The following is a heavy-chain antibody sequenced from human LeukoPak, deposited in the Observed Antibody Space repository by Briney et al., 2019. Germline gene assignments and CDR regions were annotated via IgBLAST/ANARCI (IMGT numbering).Heavy chain of an antibody. D-gene: IGHD6-13*01. J-gene: IGHJ4*02. Sequence: MSSETLSLTCAVYGGSFSGYYWSWIRQPPGKGLEWIGEINHSGSTNYNPSLKSRVTISVDTSKNQFSLKLSSVTAADTAVYYCARGSSSWYYFDYWGQGTLVTVSS. CDR2: INHSGST. V-gene: IGHV4-34*01. CDR3: ARGSSSWYYFDY. CDR1: GGSFSGYY.